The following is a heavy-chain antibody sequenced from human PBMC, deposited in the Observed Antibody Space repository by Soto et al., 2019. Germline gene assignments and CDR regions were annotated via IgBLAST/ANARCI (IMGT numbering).Heavy chain of an antibody. V-gene: IGHV4-59*08. CDR1: GGSISNYY. J-gene: IGHJ6*02. CDR2: VHDSWGS. Sequence: QVPLQESGPGLVKPSETLSLSCTVSGGSISNYYWSWFRQTPGKGLEWIGYVHDSWGSNYNPSLKSRVAISLDTSKSQFSLKLTCVTATDTAVYYCARQGFGALHGLVDDWGQGTTVTVSS. CDR3: ARQGFGALHGLVDD. D-gene: IGHD3-10*01.